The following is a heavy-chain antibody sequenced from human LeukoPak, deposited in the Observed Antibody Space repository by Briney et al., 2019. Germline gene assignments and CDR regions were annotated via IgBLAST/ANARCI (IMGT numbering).Heavy chain of an antibody. CDR2: INPNSGGT. J-gene: IGHJ4*02. V-gene: IGHV1-2*02. Sequence: ASAKVSCKASGYTFTGYYMHWVRQAPGQGLEWMGWINPNSGGTNYAQKFQGRVTMTRDTSISTAYMELSRLRSDDTAVYYRARGAYSSGWYYYFDYWGQGTLVTVSS. CDR1: GYTFTGYY. D-gene: IGHD6-19*01. CDR3: ARGAYSSGWYYYFDY.